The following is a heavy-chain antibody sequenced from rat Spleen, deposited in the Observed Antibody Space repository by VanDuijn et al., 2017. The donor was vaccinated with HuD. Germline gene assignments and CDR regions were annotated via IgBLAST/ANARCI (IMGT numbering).Heavy chain of an antibody. CDR2: ISYDGSHT. CDR1: GFIFSDYN. CDR3: ARHVGGGSYYFDY. J-gene: IGHJ2*01. Sequence: EVQLVESGGGLVQPGRSLKLSCAASGFIFSDYNMAWVRQAPKKGLEWVATISYDGSHTYYRDSVKGRFTISRDNAKNTQYLQMDSLTSEDTATYYCARHVGGGSYYFDYWGQGVMVTVSS. D-gene: IGHD5-1*01. V-gene: IGHV5-7*01.